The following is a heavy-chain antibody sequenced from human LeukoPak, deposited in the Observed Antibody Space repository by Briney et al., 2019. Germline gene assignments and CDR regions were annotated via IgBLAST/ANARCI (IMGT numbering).Heavy chain of an antibody. D-gene: IGHD4-17*01. CDR1: GFAFNNYA. Sequence: GGSLRLSCAASGFAFNNYAMSWVRQAPGKGLEWVSSISGGGETTYYADSAKGRFTISRDNSQNTLYLQMNSLRAEDTAVYYCARDYADYVGFFFFDYWGQGTLVTVSS. J-gene: IGHJ4*02. V-gene: IGHV3-23*01. CDR2: ISGGGETT. CDR3: ARDYADYVGFFFFDY.